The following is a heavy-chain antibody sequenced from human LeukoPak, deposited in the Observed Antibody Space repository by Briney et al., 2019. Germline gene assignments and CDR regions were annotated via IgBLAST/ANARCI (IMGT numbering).Heavy chain of an antibody. CDR3: ARAARYYGSGFDAFDI. J-gene: IGHJ3*02. V-gene: IGHV3-11*05. CDR2: ISSSSSYT. CDR1: GFTFSDYY. Sequence: PGGSLRLSCAASGFTFSDYYMSWIRQAPGKGLEWVSYISSSSSYTNYADSVKGRFTISRDNVKNSLYLQMNSLRAEDTAVYYCARAARYYGSGFDAFDIWGQGTMVTVSS. D-gene: IGHD3-10*01.